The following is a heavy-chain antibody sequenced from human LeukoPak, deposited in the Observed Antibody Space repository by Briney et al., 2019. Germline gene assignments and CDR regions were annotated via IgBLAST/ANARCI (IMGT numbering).Heavy chain of an antibody. V-gene: IGHV3-7*03. J-gene: IGHJ4*02. CDR1: GFRFSDYW. Sequence: GGSLRLSCAASGFRFSDYWMSWVRQVPGKGLEWVANIKQNGGEIYYVDSVKGRFTISRDNAKNSLYLQMNSLGAEDTAIYYCARDKIVGPTNFDYWGQGTLVTVSS. D-gene: IGHD1-26*01. CDR2: IKQNGGEI. CDR3: ARDKIVGPTNFDY.